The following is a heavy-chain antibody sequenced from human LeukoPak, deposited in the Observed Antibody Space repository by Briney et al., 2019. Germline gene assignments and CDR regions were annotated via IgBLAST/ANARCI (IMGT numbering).Heavy chain of an antibody. D-gene: IGHD3-16*02. V-gene: IGHV4-34*01. CDR3: ARGPPLTYYDYVWGSYRKPYYYSYMDV. CDR2: INDSGST. Sequence: PSETLSLTCAVYGGSFSGYYWSWIRQPPGKGREWIGEINDSGSTNYNPSRMSRVTISVDASKNPFSLKLSSVTAADTAVYYCARGPPLTYYDYVWGSYRKPYYYSYMDVWGKGTTVTVSS. J-gene: IGHJ6*03. CDR1: GGSFSGYY.